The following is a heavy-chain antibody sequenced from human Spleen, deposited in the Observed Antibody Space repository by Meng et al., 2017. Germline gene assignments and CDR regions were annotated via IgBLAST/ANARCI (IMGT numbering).Heavy chain of an antibody. D-gene: IGHD5-18*01. Sequence: GESLKISCAASGFTFSSYWMSWVRLAPGTGLEWVANINQDGSDKYYVDSVKGRFTISRDNAKNSLFLQMNSLRAEDTAVYYCARQVDSYGYNPLGYWGQGTLVTVSS. J-gene: IGHJ4*02. CDR1: GFTFSSYW. V-gene: IGHV3-7*01. CDR2: INQDGSDK. CDR3: ARQVDSYGYNPLGY.